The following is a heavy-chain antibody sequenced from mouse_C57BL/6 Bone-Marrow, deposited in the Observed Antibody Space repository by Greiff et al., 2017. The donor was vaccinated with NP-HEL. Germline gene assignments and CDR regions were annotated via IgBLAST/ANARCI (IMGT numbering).Heavy chain of an antibody. D-gene: IGHD1-1*01. CDR1: GFNIKDYY. V-gene: IGHV14-2*01. CDR2: IDPEDGET. Sequence: EVQLQQSGAELVKPGASVKLSCTASGFNIKDYYMHWVKQRTEQGLEWIGRIDPEDGETKYAPKFQGKATIPADTSSNTAYLQLSSLTSEDTAVYYCALGYYGSSSYYFDYWGQGTTLTVSS. CDR3: ALGYYGSSSYYFDY. J-gene: IGHJ2*01.